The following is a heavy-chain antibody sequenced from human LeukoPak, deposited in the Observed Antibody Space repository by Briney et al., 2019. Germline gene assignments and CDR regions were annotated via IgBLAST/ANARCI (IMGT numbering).Heavy chain of an antibody. J-gene: IGHJ4*02. D-gene: IGHD1-26*01. CDR1: GGSISNTTYY. Sequence: PSETLSLTCSVSGGSISNTTYYWGWIRQPPGKGLEWIGSVYYSGSTSDNPSLKSRVTIFVDTSKNQFSLKLISVTAADTSVYYCARHWAHSGGGSYYFDYWGQGTLVTVSS. V-gene: IGHV4-39*01. CDR2: VYYSGST. CDR3: ARHWAHSGGGSYYFDY.